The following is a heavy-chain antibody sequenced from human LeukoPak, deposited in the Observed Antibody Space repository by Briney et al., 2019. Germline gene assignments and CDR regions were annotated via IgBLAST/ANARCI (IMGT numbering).Heavy chain of an antibody. Sequence: GGSLRLSCAASGFTFTSYGMSWVRQAPGKGLEWVSAITYSGGNTYYADSVKGRFTISRDNSKNTLYLQMNSLRAEDTAVYYCARDSPVRSGSVAGDDWWWFDPWGQGTLVTVSS. V-gene: IGHV3-23*01. D-gene: IGHD6-19*01. CDR3: ARDSPVRSGSVAGDDWWWFDP. CDR2: ITYSGGNT. CDR1: GFTFTSYG. J-gene: IGHJ5*02.